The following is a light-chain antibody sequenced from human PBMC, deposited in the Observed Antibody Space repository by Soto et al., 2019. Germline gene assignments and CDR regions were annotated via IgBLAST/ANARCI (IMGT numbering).Light chain of an antibody. CDR3: SAYAGSNNLRV. Sequence: QSALTQPPSASGSPGQSVTISCTGSSRDVGDSNYVSWYQQLPGKAPKLIIYEATKRPSGVPDRFSGSKSGNTASLTVSGLQTDDEADYYCSAYAGSNNLRVFGSGTKLTVL. CDR2: EAT. CDR1: SRDVGDSNY. V-gene: IGLV2-8*01. J-gene: IGLJ1*01.